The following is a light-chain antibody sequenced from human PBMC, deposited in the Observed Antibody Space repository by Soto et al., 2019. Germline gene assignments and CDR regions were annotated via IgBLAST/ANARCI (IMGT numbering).Light chain of an antibody. Sequence: QSVLTQPPSASGAPGQRVTIFCSGSSSNIGTNTVIWYQQLPGAAPKLLIYSDNQRPSEVPDRFSGSKSGTSASLAISGLQSEDEGDYYCAAWDVSLVVFGGGTKVTVL. V-gene: IGLV1-44*01. CDR3: AAWDVSLVV. CDR2: SDN. CDR1: SSNIGTNT. J-gene: IGLJ2*01.